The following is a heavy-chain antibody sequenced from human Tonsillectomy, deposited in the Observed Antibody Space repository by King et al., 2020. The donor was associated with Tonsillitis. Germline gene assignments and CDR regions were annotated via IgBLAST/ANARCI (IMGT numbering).Heavy chain of an antibody. CDR2: INPSGGST. CDR3: ARGGTRITMVRGVIIIDY. J-gene: IGHJ4*02. CDR1: GYTFTSYY. Sequence: QLVQSGAEVKKPGASVKVSCKASGYTFTSYYMHWVRQAPGQGLEWMGLINPSGGSTRYAQKFQGRVTMTRDTSTSTVYMELSSLRSEDTAVYYCARGGTRITMVRGVIIIDYWGQGTLVTVSS. D-gene: IGHD3-10*01. V-gene: IGHV1-46*01.